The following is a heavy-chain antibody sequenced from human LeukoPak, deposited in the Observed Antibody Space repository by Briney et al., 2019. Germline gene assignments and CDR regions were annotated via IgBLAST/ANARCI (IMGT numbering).Heavy chain of an antibody. CDR3: AKEAENYYDSSGYYGY. CDR1: GFTFSSYG. D-gene: IGHD3-22*01. Sequence: GGSLRLSCAASGFTFSSYGMHWVRQAPGKGLEWVAVISYDGSNKYYADSVKGRFTISRDNSKNTLYLQMNSLRAEDTAVYYCAKEAENYYDSSGYYGYWGQGTLLTVSS. V-gene: IGHV3-30*18. CDR2: ISYDGSNK. J-gene: IGHJ4*02.